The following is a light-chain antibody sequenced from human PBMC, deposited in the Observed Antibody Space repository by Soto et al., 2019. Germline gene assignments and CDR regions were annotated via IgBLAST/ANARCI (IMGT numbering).Light chain of an antibody. CDR1: QSISSNY. V-gene: IGKV3-20*01. CDR2: GAS. CDR3: QQYGSSPGLFT. J-gene: IGKJ3*01. Sequence: IVLTQSQGTLSLSPGERATLSCMASQSISSNYLAWYQQRPGQAPRLLIYGASTRSTGISDRFSGSGSGTNFTLTISRLESDDFAVYYCQQYGSSPGLFTFGPGTKVDVK.